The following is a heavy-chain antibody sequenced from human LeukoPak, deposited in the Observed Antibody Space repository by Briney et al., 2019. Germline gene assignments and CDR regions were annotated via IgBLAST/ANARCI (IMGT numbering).Heavy chain of an antibody. CDR3: ARHAGENSDFDY. D-gene: IGHD3-16*01. CDR2: IYNSGST. Sequence: SETLSLTCTVSGVSMSNYYWNWIRQPPGKGLEWIGYIYNSGSTIYNPSLKSRVTIFLDTSKNQFSLKMDSVTAADTAVYYCARHAGENSDFDYWGQGTLVTVSS. CDR1: GVSMSNYY. J-gene: IGHJ4*02. V-gene: IGHV4-59*01.